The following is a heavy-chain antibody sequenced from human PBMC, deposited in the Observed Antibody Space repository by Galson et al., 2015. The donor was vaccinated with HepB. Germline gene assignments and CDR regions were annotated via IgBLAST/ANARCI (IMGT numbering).Heavy chain of an antibody. CDR1: GGSISSSSYY. V-gene: IGHV4-39*07. CDR3: ARADCSSTGCYAGWFDP. Sequence: LSLTCTVSGGSISSSSYYWGWIRQPPGKGLEWIGSIYYSGSTYYNPSLKSRVTISVGTSKNQFSLKLSSVTAADTAVYYCARADCSSTGCYAGWFDPWGQGTLVTVSS. CDR2: IYYSGST. D-gene: IGHD2-2*01. J-gene: IGHJ5*02.